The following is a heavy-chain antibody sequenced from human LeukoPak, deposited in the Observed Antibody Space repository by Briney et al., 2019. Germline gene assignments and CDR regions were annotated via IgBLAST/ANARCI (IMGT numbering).Heavy chain of an antibody. CDR2: ISSGSSYI. CDR1: GFTFDDYG. J-gene: IGHJ4*02. CDR3: ARDRGSTDFDY. V-gene: IGHV3-21*01. D-gene: IGHD3-10*01. Sequence: GVSLRLSCAASGFTFDDYGMSWVRQAPGKGLEWVSSISSGSSYIYYAGSVKGRFTISRDNAKNTLYLQMNSLRAEDTAVYYCARDRGSTDFDYWGQGTLVTVSS.